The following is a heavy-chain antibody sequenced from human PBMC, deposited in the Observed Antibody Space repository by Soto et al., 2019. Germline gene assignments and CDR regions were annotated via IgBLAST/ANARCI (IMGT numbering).Heavy chain of an antibody. V-gene: IGHV1-18*01. CDR2: INAYDGDT. CDR3: ATMGVLVPATIAYYFYYMDV. Sequence: QVQLVQSGADVKKPGASVKVSCKASGYTFTNYGISWVRQAPGQGLEWMGWINAYDGDTNYAQKFQGRVTMTTDTSTSTAFMEVRSLRSDDTAVDYCATMGVLVPATIAYYFYYMDVWGKGTTVTVSS. CDR1: GYTFTNYG. D-gene: IGHD2-2*01. J-gene: IGHJ6*03.